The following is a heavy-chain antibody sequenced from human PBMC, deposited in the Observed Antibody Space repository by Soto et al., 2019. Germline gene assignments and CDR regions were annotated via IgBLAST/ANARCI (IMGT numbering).Heavy chain of an antibody. CDR2: ISAYNGNT. V-gene: IGHV1-18*01. CDR3: ARATYDYFDC. Sequence: GASVKVSCKASGFTFTNYGFRWVRQAPGQGLEWMGWISAYNGNTNFPQKLQGRVTLTTDTSTSTVYMELRSLRSDDTAVYYCARATYDYFDCWGQGTQVTVSS. CDR1: GFTFTNYG. D-gene: IGHD3-22*01. J-gene: IGHJ4*02.